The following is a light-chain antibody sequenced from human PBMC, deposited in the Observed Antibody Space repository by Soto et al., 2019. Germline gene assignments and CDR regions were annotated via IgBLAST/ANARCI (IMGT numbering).Light chain of an antibody. Sequence: SYELTQPPSVSVAPGQTASITWWGDNIETKGVHWYQRKPGQAPILVVYDDTDRPSGIPDRFSGSNSGNTATLTISRVEAGDEADYYCQVWDTYTLSGVFGGGTTLNVL. CDR2: DDT. J-gene: IGLJ3*02. CDR1: NIETKG. CDR3: QVWDTYTLSGV. V-gene: IGLV3-21*02.